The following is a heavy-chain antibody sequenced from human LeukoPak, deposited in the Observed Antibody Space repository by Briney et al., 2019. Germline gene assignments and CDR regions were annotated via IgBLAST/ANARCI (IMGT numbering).Heavy chain of an antibody. Sequence: SETLFLTCTVSGGSISSGSYYWSWIRQPAGKGLEWIGRIYISGSTNYNPSLKSRVTISVDTSKNQFSLTLSSVTAADTAVYYCARSPRVSIYSSSWYSRESNYYMDVWGKGTTVTISS. D-gene: IGHD6-13*01. V-gene: IGHV4-61*02. CDR1: GGSISSGSYY. CDR3: ARSPRVSIYSSSWYSRESNYYMDV. J-gene: IGHJ6*03. CDR2: IYISGST.